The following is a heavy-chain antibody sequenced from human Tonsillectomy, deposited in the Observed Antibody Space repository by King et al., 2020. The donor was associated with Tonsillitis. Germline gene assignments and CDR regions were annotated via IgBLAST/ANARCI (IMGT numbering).Heavy chain of an antibody. J-gene: IGHJ4*02. CDR2: IKQDGSEI. CDR1: GFTFTTYW. V-gene: IGHV3-7*03. Sequence: VQLVESGGGLVQSGGSLSLSCAASGFTFTTYWMSWVRQAPGKGLEWVANIKQDGSEIHYVDSVKGRFTISRDNAKNLLFLQMNSLRAEDTAVYYCARDQPPYPTSLSYFAHGGQGTLVTVYS. D-gene: IGHD2-2*01. CDR3: ARDQPPYPTSLSYFAH.